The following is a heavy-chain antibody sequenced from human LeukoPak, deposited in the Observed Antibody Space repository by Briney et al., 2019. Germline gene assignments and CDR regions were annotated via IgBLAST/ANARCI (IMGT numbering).Heavy chain of an antibody. Sequence: SGPTLVKPTQTLTLTCTFSGFSLSTSGMRVSWIRQPPGKALEWLARIDWDDDKFYSTSQKTRLTISKDTSKNQVVLTMTNMDPVDTATYYCARSPMVRGVIHFDYWGQGTLVTVSS. CDR1: GFSLSTSGMR. V-gene: IGHV2-70*04. CDR3: ARSPMVRGVIHFDY. CDR2: IDWDDDK. J-gene: IGHJ4*02. D-gene: IGHD3-10*01.